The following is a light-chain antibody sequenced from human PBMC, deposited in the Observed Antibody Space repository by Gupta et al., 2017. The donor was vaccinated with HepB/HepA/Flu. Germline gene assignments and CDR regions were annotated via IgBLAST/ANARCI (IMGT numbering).Light chain of an antibody. CDR2: EAS. CDR3: QQANSFPQST. Sequence: EIQMTQSPSYMSAALGDRVTITCRASQDISTWLLWYQQKPGKAPELLIYEASSLQSGVPSRFSGSGSGTDFTLTITSLQPEDFATYYCQQANSFPQSTFGQGTKLEIK. J-gene: IGKJ2*02. CDR1: QDISTW. V-gene: IGKV1-12*01.